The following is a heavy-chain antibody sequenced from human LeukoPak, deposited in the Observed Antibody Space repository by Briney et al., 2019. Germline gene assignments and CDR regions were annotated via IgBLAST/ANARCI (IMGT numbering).Heavy chain of an antibody. Sequence: PSETLSLTCDVYGGSCYDYYCSWIRQPPGKGLEWIGEIHPSEGFYYNSSLMSRVTISIDPSKTHFSLRLASVTAADTAFYYCARGRDRSKTGDHWGQGSLVTVSS. J-gene: IGHJ4*02. CDR3: ARGRDRSKTGDH. CDR1: GGSCYDYY. V-gene: IGHV4-34*01. CDR2: IHPSEGF. D-gene: IGHD5-24*01.